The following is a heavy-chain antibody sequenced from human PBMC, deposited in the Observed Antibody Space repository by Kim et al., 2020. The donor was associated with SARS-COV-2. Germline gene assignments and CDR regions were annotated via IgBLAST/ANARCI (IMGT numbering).Heavy chain of an antibody. CDR2: LTGSGGST. Sequence: GGSLRLSCAASGFTFSSYAMSWVRQAPGKGLEWVSALTGSGGSTYYADSVKGRFTISRDNSKNTLYLQMNSLRVEDTAVYYCATYCSSTFCYYYFDYWGHGTLVTVSS. J-gene: IGHJ4*01. V-gene: IGHV3-23*01. CDR1: GFTFSSYA. CDR3: ATYCSSTFCYYYFDY. D-gene: IGHD2-2*01.